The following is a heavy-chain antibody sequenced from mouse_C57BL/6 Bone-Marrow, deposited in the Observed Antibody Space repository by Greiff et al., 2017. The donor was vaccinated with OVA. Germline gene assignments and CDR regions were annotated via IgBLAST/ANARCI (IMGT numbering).Heavy chain of an antibody. CDR3: ARWDDYPSYWYFDV. D-gene: IGHD2-4*01. CDR1: GYSFTGYY. V-gene: IGHV1-42*01. Sequence: VQLKESGPELVKPGASVKISCKASGYSFTGYYMNWVKQSPEKSLEWIGEINPSTGGTTYNQKFKAKATLTVDKSSSTAYMQLKSLTSEDSAVYYCARWDDYPSYWYFDVWGTGTTVTVSS. CDR2: INPSTGGT. J-gene: IGHJ1*03.